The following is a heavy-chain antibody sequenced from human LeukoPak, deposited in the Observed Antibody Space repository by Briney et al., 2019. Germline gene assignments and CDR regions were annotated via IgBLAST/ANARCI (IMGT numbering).Heavy chain of an antibody. J-gene: IGHJ4*02. CDR3: AKDGGYDILTGSRKGFDY. CDR1: GFTFSSYG. D-gene: IGHD3-9*01. CDR2: IRYDGSNK. Sequence: PGGSLRLSCAASGFTFSSYGMHWVRQAPGKGLEWVAFIRYDGSNKYYADSVKGRFTISRDNSKNTLYLQMNSLRAEDTAVYYCAKDGGYDILTGSRKGFDYWGQGTLVTVSS. V-gene: IGHV3-30*02.